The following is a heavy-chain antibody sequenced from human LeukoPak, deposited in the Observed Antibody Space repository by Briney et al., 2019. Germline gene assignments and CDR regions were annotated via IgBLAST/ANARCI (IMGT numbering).Heavy chain of an antibody. CDR1: GFTFSSYG. CDR2: IWYDGSNK. V-gene: IGHV3-33*01. CDR3: ARDGYIVATPSYYYYGMDV. J-gene: IGHJ6*02. Sequence: GGSLRLSCAASGFTFSSYGMHWVRQAPGKGLEWVAVIWYDGSNKYYADSVKGRFTISRDNSKNTLYLQMNSLRAEDTAVYYCARDGYIVATPSYYYYGMDVWGQGTTVTVSS. D-gene: IGHD5-12*01.